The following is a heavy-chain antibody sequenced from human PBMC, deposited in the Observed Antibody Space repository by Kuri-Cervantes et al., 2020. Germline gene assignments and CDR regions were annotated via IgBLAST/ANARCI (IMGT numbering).Heavy chain of an antibody. D-gene: IGHD5-24*01. Sequence: GGSLRLSCAASGFTFSSYAMSWVRQAPGRGLEWVSSITTTSSMLYADSVRGRFTISRDNAKNSLYLQMNGLRADDTAVYYCARGLRWLQPGNWYFDLWGCGTLVTVSS. V-gene: IGHV3-21*01. J-gene: IGHJ2*01. CDR2: ITTTSSM. CDR1: GFTFSSYA. CDR3: ARGLRWLQPGNWYFDL.